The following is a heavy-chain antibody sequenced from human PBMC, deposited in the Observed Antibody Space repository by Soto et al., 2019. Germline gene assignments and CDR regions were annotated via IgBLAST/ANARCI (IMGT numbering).Heavy chain of an antibody. Sequence: EVQVVESGGGLVQPGGSLRLSCAASGFTFSTYNMNWVRQAPGTGLEWVSYISSDSNTVYNADSVEGRLTISRDNAKNSLYPQLISLRAEDTAVYYCAPESHIAVTGISYFDSWGQGTLYTISS. D-gene: IGHD6-19*01. CDR1: GFTFSTYN. CDR3: APESHIAVTGISYFDS. J-gene: IGHJ4*02. V-gene: IGHV3-48*01. CDR2: ISSDSNTV.